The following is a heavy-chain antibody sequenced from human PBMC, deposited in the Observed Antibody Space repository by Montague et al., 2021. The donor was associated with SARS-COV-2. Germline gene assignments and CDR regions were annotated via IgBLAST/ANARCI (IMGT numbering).Heavy chain of an antibody. CDR1: GGSISSSSYY. CDR3: ANPTYYYDSSGSDAFDI. V-gene: IGHV4-39*01. D-gene: IGHD3-22*01. CDR2: IYYSGST. J-gene: IGHJ3*02. Sequence: SETLSLTYTVSGGSISSSSYYWGWIRQPPGKGLEWIGSIYYSGSTYYNPSLKSRVTISVDTSKNQFSLKLSSVAAADTAVYYCANPTYYYDSSGSDAFDIWGQGTMVTVSS.